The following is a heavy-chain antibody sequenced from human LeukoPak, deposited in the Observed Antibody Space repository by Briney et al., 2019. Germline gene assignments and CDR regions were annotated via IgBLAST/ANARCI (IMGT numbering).Heavy chain of an antibody. J-gene: IGHJ4*02. D-gene: IGHD2-2*01. CDR1: GFTFSNYW. CDR3: ARARGYCSDTTCYDPSVDY. Sequence: GGSLRLSCAASGFTFSNYWMSWVRQAPGKGLEWVANIKQDGSEKHYVDSVGGRFTISRDNAKNSLYLQMNSLRAEDTAVYYCARARGYCSDTTCYDPSVDYWGQGTLVTVSS. V-gene: IGHV3-7*01. CDR2: IKQDGSEK.